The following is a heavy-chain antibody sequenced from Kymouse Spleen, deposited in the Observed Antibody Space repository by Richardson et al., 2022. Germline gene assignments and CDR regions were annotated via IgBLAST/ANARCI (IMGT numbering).Heavy chain of an antibody. CDR2: IYYSGST. CDR1: GGSISSSSYY. D-gene: IGHD3-10*01. V-gene: IGHV4-39*01. CDR3: ARHQTTVTRKYGSGSYHYYYGMDV. Sequence: QLQLQESGPGLVKPSETLSLTCTVSGGSISSSSYYWGWIRQPPGKGLEWIGSIYYSGSTYYNPSLKSRVTISVDTSKNQFSLKLSSVTAADTAVYYCARHQTTVTRKYGSGSYHYYYGMDVWGQGTTVTVSS. J-gene: IGHJ6*02.